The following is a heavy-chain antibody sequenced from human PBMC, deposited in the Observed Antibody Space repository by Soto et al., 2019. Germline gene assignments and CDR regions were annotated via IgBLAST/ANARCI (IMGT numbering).Heavy chain of an antibody. V-gene: IGHV3-74*01. CDR2: TKSDGSGT. J-gene: IGHJ6*04. CDR1: GFTFSNYW. CDR3: ARGGFDYGPGRMDV. Sequence: EVHLVESGGGLLQPGGSLTLSCTASGFTFSNYWMHWVRQAPGKGLVWVSRTKSDGSGTSYTDSVKGRFPISRDNAYNTLYLQMSNLGAEDTAVYYCARGGFDYGPGRMDVWGKGTTVIVSS. D-gene: IGHD3-10*01.